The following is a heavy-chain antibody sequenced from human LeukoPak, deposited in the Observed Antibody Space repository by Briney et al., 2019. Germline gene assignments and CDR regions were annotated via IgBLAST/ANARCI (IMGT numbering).Heavy chain of an antibody. CDR2: IYPGDSDT. Sequence: GESLKISCKGSGYSFTSYWIGWVRQMPGKGLEWMGIIYPGDSDTRYSPSSQGQVTISADKSISTAYLQWSSLKASDTAMYYCARPYYYDSSGYWVGAFDIWGQGTMVTVSS. V-gene: IGHV5-51*01. D-gene: IGHD3-22*01. CDR1: GYSFTSYW. J-gene: IGHJ3*02. CDR3: ARPYYYDSSGYWVGAFDI.